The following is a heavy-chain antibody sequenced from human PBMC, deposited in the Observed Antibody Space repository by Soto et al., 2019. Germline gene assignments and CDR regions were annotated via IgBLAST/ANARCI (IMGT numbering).Heavy chain of an antibody. CDR2: INPNSGGT. D-gene: IGHD6-13*01. CDR1: GYNFSGYY. Sequence: QVQLVQSGAEVKKPGASVKVSCKASGYNFSGYYIHWVRQAPGQGLEWMGWINPNSGGTNYAQKFRDRVTMTRDTSISTAYMELSRLRSDDTALYYCARDRVDYSGFHYGMDVWGQGTTVTVSS. CDR3: ARDRVDYSGFHYGMDV. J-gene: IGHJ6*02. V-gene: IGHV1-2*02.